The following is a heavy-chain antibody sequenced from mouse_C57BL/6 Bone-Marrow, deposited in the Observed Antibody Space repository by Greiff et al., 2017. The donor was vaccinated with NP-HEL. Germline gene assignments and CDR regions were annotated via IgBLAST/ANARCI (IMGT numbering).Heavy chain of an antibody. CDR2: IYPGDGDT. J-gene: IGHJ3*01. CDR3: ARGAY. CDR1: GYAFSSYW. V-gene: IGHV1-80*01. Sequence: QVQLKQSGAELVKPGASVKISCKASGYAFSSYWMNWVKQRPGKGLEWIGQIYPGDGDTNYNGKFKDKASLTADKSSITASMPLSSLTSEDSAVYFCARGAYWGQGTLVTVSA.